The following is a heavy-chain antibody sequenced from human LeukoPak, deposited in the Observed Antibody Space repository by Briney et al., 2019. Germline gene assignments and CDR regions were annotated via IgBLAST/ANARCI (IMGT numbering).Heavy chain of an antibody. CDR2: INWNGGST. J-gene: IGHJ3*02. CDR3: ARIASDTAMGTHQMYAFDI. D-gene: IGHD5-18*01. Sequence: GGSLRLSCAASGFTFDDYGMSWVRQAPGKGLEWVSGINWNGGSTGYADSVKGRFTISRDNAKNSLYLQMNSLRAEDTALYYCARIASDTAMGTHQMYAFDIWGQGTMVTVSS. CDR1: GFTFDDYG. V-gene: IGHV3-20*04.